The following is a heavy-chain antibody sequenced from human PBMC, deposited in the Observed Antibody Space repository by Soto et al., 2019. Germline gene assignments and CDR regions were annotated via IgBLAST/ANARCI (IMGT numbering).Heavy chain of an antibody. CDR2: ISYDENLK. J-gene: IGHJ5*02. CDR3: AKGDRVGANKFDT. CDR1: GFTFRGYG. V-gene: IGHV3-30*18. Sequence: QEQLVESGGGVVQPGRSLRLSCAASGFTFRGYGMHWVSQAPGKGLEWVAVISYDENLKKYIDSVKGRFTISRDNSKNTLYLQMNDLRSDDTAVYYCAKGDRVGANKFDTWGQGTLVTVSS. D-gene: IGHD1-26*01.